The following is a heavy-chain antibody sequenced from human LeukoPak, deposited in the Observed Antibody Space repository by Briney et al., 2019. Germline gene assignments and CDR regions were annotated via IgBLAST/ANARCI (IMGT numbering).Heavy chain of an antibody. Sequence: PSETLSLTCAVYGGSFSGYYWSWIRQPPGKGLEWIGEINHSGSTNYNPSLKSRVTMSIDTSKNQFSLKLSSVTAADTAVYYCARGGETVVTHPHYMDVWGKGTTVTVSS. CDR1: GGSFSGYY. CDR2: INHSGST. CDR3: ARGGETVVTHPHYMDV. V-gene: IGHV4-34*01. D-gene: IGHD4-23*01. J-gene: IGHJ6*03.